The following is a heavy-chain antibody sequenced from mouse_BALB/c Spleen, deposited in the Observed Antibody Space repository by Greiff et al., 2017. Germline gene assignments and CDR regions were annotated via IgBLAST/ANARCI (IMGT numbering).Heavy chain of an antibody. CDR3: ARSGETNGDGHYFDY. D-gene: IGHD4-1*01. Sequence: QVQLQQSGPELVKPGASVKISCKASGYSFTSYYIHWVKQRPGQGLEWIGWIFPGSGNTKYNEKFKGKATLTADNSSSTAFMQLSSLTSEDSAVYFCARSGETNGDGHYFDYWGQGTTLTVSS. CDR1: GYSFTSYY. J-gene: IGHJ2*01. CDR2: IFPGSGNT. V-gene: IGHV1-66*01.